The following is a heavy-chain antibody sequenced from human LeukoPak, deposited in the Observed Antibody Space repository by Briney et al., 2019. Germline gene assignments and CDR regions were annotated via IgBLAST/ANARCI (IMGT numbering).Heavy chain of an antibody. V-gene: IGHV3-74*01. Sequence: GGSLRLSCAASGLTFNNYWMDWVRQAPGKGLVWVSRINSDGSSTTYTDSVKGRFTISRDNAKNTLYLQMNSLRAEDTAVYYCARDRVPDYGSGSYYNGYDYWGQGTLVTVSS. CDR1: GLTFNNYW. CDR3: ARDRVPDYGSGSYYNGYDY. CDR2: INSDGSST. D-gene: IGHD3-10*01. J-gene: IGHJ4*02.